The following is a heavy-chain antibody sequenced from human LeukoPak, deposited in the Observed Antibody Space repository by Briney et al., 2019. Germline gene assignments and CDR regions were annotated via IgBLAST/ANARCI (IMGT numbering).Heavy chain of an antibody. CDR2: INSDGRTT. Sequence: GGSLRLSCAASGFTFSNYWMHWVRQAPGKGLVWVSRINSDGRTTNYADSVKGRFTISRDNAKNTLDLQMNSLRAEDTAVYYCARRSSGSPPYYFDYWGQGTLVTVSS. J-gene: IGHJ4*02. CDR3: ARRSSGSPPYYFDY. V-gene: IGHV3-74*01. CDR1: GFTFSNYW. D-gene: IGHD1-26*01.